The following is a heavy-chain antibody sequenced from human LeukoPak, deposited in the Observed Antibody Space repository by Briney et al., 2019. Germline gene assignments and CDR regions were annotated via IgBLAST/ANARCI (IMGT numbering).Heavy chain of an antibody. J-gene: IGHJ4*02. Sequence: PGGSLRLSCAASGFTFSSYSMNWVRQAPGKGLEWVSSISSSSSYIYYADSVKGRFTISRDNAENSLYLQMNSLRAEDTAVYYCARARRYSSSWYWFDYWGQGTLVTVSS. D-gene: IGHD6-13*01. CDR3: ARARRYSSSWYWFDY. CDR2: ISSSSSYI. V-gene: IGHV3-21*01. CDR1: GFTFSSYS.